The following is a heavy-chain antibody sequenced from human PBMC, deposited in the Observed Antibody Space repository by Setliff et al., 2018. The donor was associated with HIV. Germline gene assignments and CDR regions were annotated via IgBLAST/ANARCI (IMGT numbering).Heavy chain of an antibody. D-gene: IGHD5-18*01. V-gene: IGHV4-39*07. CDR3: ARTGRIQLSADAFDI. CDR1: GGSISSSSYY. J-gene: IGHJ3*02. CDR2: IYYSGTT. Sequence: PSETLSLTCTVSGGSISSSSYYWGWIRQPPGKGLEWIGSIYYSGTTYYNPSLKSRVTISVDTSKNQFSLQLSSVTAADTAVYYCARTGRIQLSADAFDIWGQGTMVTVSS.